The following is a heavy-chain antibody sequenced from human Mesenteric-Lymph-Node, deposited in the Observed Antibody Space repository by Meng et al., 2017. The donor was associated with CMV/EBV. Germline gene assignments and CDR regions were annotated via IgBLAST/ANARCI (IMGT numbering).Heavy chain of an antibody. J-gene: IGHJ4*02. CDR2: IYYSGST. V-gene: IGHV4-39*07. CDR3: DGYCSSTSCRKSFDY. CDR1: GGSISSSNYY. D-gene: IGHD2-2*01. Sequence: GSLRLSCTVSGGSISSSNYYWGWIRQPPGKGLEWIGSIYYSGSTYYNPSLKSRVTISVDTSKNQFSLKLSSVTAADTAVYYCDGYCSSTSCRKSFDYWGQGTLVTVSS.